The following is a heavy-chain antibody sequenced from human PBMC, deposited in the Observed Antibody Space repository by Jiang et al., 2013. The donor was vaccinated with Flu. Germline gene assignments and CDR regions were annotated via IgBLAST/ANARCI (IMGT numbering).Heavy chain of an antibody. D-gene: IGHD6-6*01. Sequence: EVQLLESGGGLVQPGGSLRLSCEASGFTFNSYAMNWVRQAPGKGLEWVTGIGGSGGSTYYADSVKGRFTISRDNSKNTLYLQMNGLRVDDTAVYYSVKGHSARPGVIVDSWGQGSLVTVSS. V-gene: IGHV3-23*01. CDR3: VKGHSARPGVIVDS. J-gene: IGHJ4*02. CDR1: GFTFNSYA. CDR2: IGGSGGST.